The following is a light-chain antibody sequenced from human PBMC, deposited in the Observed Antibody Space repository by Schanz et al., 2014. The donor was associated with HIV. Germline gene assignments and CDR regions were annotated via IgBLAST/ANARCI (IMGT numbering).Light chain of an antibody. V-gene: IGLV2-14*03. CDR2: DVT. J-gene: IGLJ3*02. CDR1: SSDIGGYNV. Sequence: QSALTQPASVSGAPGQSITLSCTGTSSDIGGYNVVSWYQQHPDKAPKLIIYDVTTRPSGISSRFSGSKSGNTAYLTISGLQAEDEADYYCSSYAGTNNLWLFGGGTKLTVL. CDR3: SSYAGTNNLWL.